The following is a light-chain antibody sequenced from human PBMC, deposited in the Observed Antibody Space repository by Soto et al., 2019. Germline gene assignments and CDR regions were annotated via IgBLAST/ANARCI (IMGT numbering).Light chain of an antibody. CDR1: QSISRY. CDR3: QQSYNFLFA. V-gene: IGKV1-39*01. J-gene: IGKJ3*01. CDR2: GAT. Sequence: EIQMTESLSSLSVSVGDTVTITSRASQSISRYLSWYQQKPGKAPNLLIYGATSLQSGVPSRFSGSGSATYFTITISSLQPEDLATYCSQQSYNFLFAFVLGTKVDNK.